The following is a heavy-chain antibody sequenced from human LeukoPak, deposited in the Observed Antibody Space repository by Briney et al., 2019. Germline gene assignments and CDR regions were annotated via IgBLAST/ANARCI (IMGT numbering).Heavy chain of an antibody. V-gene: IGHV4-59*01. Sequence: PSETLSLTFTVSGGSISSYYWSWIRQPPGKGLERIGYIYYSGSTNYNPSLKSRVTISVDTSKNQFSLKLSSVTAADTAVYYCARERDGMDVWGQGTTVTVSS. J-gene: IGHJ6*02. CDR1: GGSISSYY. CDR2: IYYSGST. CDR3: ARERDGMDV.